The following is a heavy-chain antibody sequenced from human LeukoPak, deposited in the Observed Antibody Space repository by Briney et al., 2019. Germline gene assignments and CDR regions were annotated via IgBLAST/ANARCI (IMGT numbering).Heavy chain of an antibody. CDR1: GYTFTKYG. D-gene: IGHD3-22*01. V-gene: IGHV7-4-1*02. CDR2: INTNTGNP. CDR3: ARRSEHSSGSQPAFDP. Sequence: EASVKVSCKASGYTFTKYGMNWVRQAPGQGLEWMGWINTNTGNPTYAQGFTGRFVFSLDTSVSTAYLEISSLKAEDTAVYYCARRSEHSSGSQPAFDPWGQGTLVTVSS. J-gene: IGHJ5*02.